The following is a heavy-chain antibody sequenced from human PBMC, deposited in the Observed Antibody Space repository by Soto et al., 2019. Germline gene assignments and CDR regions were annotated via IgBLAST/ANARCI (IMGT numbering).Heavy chain of an antibody. CDR3: ARDQDIVVVPAAIGSYYYGMDF. CDR2: INPSGGST. V-gene: IGHV1-46*01. CDR1: GYTFTSYY. D-gene: IGHD2-2*01. Sequence: ASVKVSCKTSGYTFTSYYMHWVRQAPGQGLEWMGIINPSGGSTSYAQKFQGRVTMTRDTSTSTVYMELSSLRSEDTAVYYCARDQDIVVVPAAIGSYYYGMDFWGQGTTVTVSS. J-gene: IGHJ6*02.